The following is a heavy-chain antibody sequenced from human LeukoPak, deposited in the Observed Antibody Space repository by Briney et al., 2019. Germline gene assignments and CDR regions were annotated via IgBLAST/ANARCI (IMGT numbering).Heavy chain of an antibody. Sequence: SETLSLTCSVSGGSVSNSSYFWARIRQPPGKGLEWIGSIYFTGTTYYNPSLRSRVTISVTTSKNQFSLRLTSVTAADTALYYCARGVNFCTSSHCRGDYFGSWGQGSLVSVSS. J-gene: IGHJ4*02. D-gene: IGHD3-3*01. CDR3: ARGVNFCTSSHCRGDYFGS. CDR1: GGSVSNSSYF. V-gene: IGHV4-39*01. CDR2: IYFTGTT.